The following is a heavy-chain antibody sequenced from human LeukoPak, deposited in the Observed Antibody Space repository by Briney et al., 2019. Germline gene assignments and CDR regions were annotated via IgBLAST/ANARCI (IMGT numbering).Heavy chain of an antibody. Sequence: PGGSLRLSCAASGFTVSSNYMSWVRQAPGKGLEWVSVIYSGGSTYYADSVKGRFTISRDNSKNTLYLQMNSLRAEDTAVYYCARDGWDGGIAAIPLNYWGQGTLVTVSS. D-gene: IGHD6-13*01. CDR1: GFTVSSNY. V-gene: IGHV3-66*01. CDR2: IYSGGST. J-gene: IGHJ4*02. CDR3: ARDGWDGGIAAIPLNY.